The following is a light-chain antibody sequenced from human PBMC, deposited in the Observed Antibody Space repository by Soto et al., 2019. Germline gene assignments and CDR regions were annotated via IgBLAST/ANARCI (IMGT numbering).Light chain of an antibody. CDR2: SNN. Sequence: QSVLTQPPSAPGTPGQRVTISCSGSSSNIGSNTVNWYRHLPGTAPKLLLYSNNRRPSGVPDRFSGTKSGTSVSLTISGLQSEDEAVYFCAAWDASLKGMVFGGGTKVTVL. V-gene: IGLV1-44*01. J-gene: IGLJ3*02. CDR3: AAWDASLKGMV. CDR1: SSNIGSNT.